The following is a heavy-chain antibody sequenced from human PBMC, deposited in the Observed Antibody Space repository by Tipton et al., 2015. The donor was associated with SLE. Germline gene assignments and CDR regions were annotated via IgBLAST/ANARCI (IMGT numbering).Heavy chain of an antibody. CDR1: GGSVNGHY. D-gene: IGHD3-3*01. V-gene: IGHV4-59*02. CDR3: ARAPLFGVVTVRGPFVS. Sequence: LRLSCTVSGGSVNGHYWNWIRQAPGKGLEWIGYIYYKGSTDYKSSLKSRLTISIDTSKNQVSLKLTSVTAADTAVYYCARAPLFGVVTVRGPFVSWGQGTLVTVSS. J-gene: IGHJ4*02. CDR2: IYYKGST.